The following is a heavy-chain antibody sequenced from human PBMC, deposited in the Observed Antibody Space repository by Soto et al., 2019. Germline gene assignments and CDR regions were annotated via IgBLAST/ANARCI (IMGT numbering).Heavy chain of an antibody. Sequence: SETLSLTCTVSGGSISSYYWSWIRQPAGKGLEWIGRIYTSGSTNYNPSLKSRFTMSVDTSKNQFSLKLSSVTAADTAVYYCAKQSYYYVSSGDYSLFDYWGQGTLVTVSS. CDR3: AKQSYYYVSSGDYSLFDY. CDR1: GGSISSYY. D-gene: IGHD3-22*01. V-gene: IGHV4-4*07. J-gene: IGHJ4*02. CDR2: IYTSGST.